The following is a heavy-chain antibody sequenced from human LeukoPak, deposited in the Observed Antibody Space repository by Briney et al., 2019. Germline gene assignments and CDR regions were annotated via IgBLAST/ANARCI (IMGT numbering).Heavy chain of an antibody. CDR1: GGSISSSRYY. Sequence: SETLSLTCTVSGGSISSSRYYWGCIRQPPGKGLEWIGYIYHSGSTNYNPSLKSQVTMSVDTSKNQFSLKLSSVTAADTAVYYCARGSGRSGVDYWGQGTLVTVSS. J-gene: IGHJ4*02. CDR3: ARGSGRSGVDY. CDR2: IYHSGST. V-gene: IGHV4-61*05. D-gene: IGHD6-19*01.